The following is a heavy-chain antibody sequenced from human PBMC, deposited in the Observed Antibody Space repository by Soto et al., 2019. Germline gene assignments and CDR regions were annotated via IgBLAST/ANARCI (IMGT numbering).Heavy chain of an antibody. Sequence: QVQLVQSGAEVKKPGASVKVSCKASGYTFTSYAMHWVRQAPGQRLEWMGWINAGNGNTKYSQKFQGRVTITRDTSASPDYMELNSLRSEDTAVYYCARASSSSWPYVDYWGQGTLVTVSS. J-gene: IGHJ4*02. V-gene: IGHV1-3*01. CDR3: ARASSSSWPYVDY. CDR2: INAGNGNT. D-gene: IGHD6-13*01. CDR1: GYTFTSYA.